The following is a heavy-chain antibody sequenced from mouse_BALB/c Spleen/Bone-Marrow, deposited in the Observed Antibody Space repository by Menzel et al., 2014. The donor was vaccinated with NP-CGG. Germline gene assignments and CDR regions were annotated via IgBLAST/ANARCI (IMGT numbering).Heavy chain of an antibody. D-gene: IGHD2-4*01. J-gene: IGHJ3*01. CDR3: AREGDYDYAWFAY. CDR1: GYSFTGYT. V-gene: IGHV1-18*01. CDR2: INPYNGGT. Sequence: VQLKDSGPEVVKPGASMKMSCKASGYSFTGYTMNWVKQSHGKNLEWIGLINPYNGGTHYNQKFKGKATLTVDKSSSTAYMELLSLTSEDSAVYYCAREGDYDYAWFAYWGQGTLITVSA.